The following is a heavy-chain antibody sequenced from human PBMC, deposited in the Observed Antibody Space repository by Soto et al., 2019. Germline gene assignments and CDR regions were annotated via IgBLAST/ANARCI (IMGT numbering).Heavy chain of an antibody. Sequence: QVQLVQSGAEMKKPGSSVKVSCQSSGGTFNTYAMNWVRQAPGQGPEWMGDISPMFGAANYAPKFQGRVTITADETTGTSYMQLSSLTSEATDLYFFARDVQVHTPAFGYWGHGTLVTVSS. CDR3: ARDVQVHTPAFGY. V-gene: IGHV1-69*19. CDR1: GGTFNTYA. J-gene: IGHJ4*01. CDR2: ISPMFGAA.